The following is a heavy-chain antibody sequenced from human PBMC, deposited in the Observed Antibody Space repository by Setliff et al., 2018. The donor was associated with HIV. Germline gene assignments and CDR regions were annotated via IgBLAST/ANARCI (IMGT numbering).Heavy chain of an antibody. V-gene: IGHV3-7*01. Sequence: PGGSLRLSCTASGFMFSNYWISWVRQAPGKGLEWVANLNQDGTEKYYLDSVKGRFTISRDNAKSTLYLQMNSLRVEDTAVYYCAREDVTTSGLDLWGRGTMVTVSS. CDR1: GFMFSNYW. CDR2: LNQDGTEK. J-gene: IGHJ3*01. CDR3: AREDVTTSGLDL. D-gene: IGHD4-17*01.